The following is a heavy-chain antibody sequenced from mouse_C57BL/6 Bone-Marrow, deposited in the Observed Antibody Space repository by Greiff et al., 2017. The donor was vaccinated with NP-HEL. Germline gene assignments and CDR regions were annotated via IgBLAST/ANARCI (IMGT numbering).Heavy chain of an antibody. V-gene: IGHV1-64*01. J-gene: IGHJ2*01. D-gene: IGHD4-1*01. CDR2: IHPNSGST. CDR1: GYTFTSYW. Sequence: QVQLQQPGAELVKPGASVKLSCKASGYTFTSYWMHWVKQRPGQGLEWIGMIHPNSGSTNYNEKFKSKATLTVDKSSSTAYMQRSSLTSEDSAVYYCARLGRGGYFDYWGQGTTLTVSS. CDR3: ARLGRGGYFDY.